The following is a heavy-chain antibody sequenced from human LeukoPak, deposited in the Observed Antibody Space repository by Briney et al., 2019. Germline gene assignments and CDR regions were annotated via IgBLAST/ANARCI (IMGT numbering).Heavy chain of an antibody. CDR3: ARLGYSSSWYLTREACDWFDP. Sequence: ASVRVSCKASGYTFTSYGISWVRQDPGQGLEWMGWISAYNGNTNYAQKLQGRVTMTTDTSTSTAYMELRSLRSDDTAVYYCARLGYSSSWYLTREACDWFDPWGQGTLVTVSS. V-gene: IGHV1-18*01. J-gene: IGHJ5*02. CDR2: ISAYNGNT. CDR1: GYTFTSYG. D-gene: IGHD6-13*01.